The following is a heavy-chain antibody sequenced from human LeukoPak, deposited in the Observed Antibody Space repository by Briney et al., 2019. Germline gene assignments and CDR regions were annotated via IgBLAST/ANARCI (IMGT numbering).Heavy chain of an antibody. Sequence: PGGSLRLSCAASGFTFDDYAMHWVRHAPGKGLEWVSLISGDGGSTYYADSVKGRFTISRDDSKNSLYLQMNSLRTEDTALYYCARPMVRGVKGYYYGMDVWGQGTTVTVSS. CDR3: ARPMVRGVKGYYYGMDV. J-gene: IGHJ6*02. CDR1: GFTFDDYA. D-gene: IGHD3-10*01. CDR2: ISGDGGST. V-gene: IGHV3-43*02.